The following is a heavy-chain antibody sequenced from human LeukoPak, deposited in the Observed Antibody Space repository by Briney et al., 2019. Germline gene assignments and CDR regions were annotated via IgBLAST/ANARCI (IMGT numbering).Heavy chain of an antibody. CDR3: AREPEGLLAFDY. CDR2: ISSNSSYI. D-gene: IGHD2-15*01. CDR1: GFTFSSYS. J-gene: IGHJ4*02. V-gene: IGHV3-21*01. Sequence: GGSLRLSCAASGFTFSSYSMNWVRQAPGKGLEWVSSISSNSSYIYYADSVKGRFTISRDNAKNSLYLQMNSLRAEDTAVYYCAREPEGLLAFDYWGQGTLVTVSS.